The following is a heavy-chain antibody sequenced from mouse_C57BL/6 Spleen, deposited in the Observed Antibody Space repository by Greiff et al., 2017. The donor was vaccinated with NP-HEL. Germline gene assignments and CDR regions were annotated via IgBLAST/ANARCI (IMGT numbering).Heavy chain of an antibody. CDR3: ARERDYDYDEGRYFDV. CDR2: ISYDGSN. CDR1: GYSITSGYY. J-gene: IGHJ1*03. D-gene: IGHD2-4*01. V-gene: IGHV3-6*01. Sequence: EVQLVESGPGLVKPSQSLSLTCSVTGYSITSGYYWNWIRQFPGNKLEWMGYISYDGSNNYNPSLKNRISITRDTSKNQFFLKLNSVTTEDTATYYCARERDYDYDEGRYFDVWGTGTTVTVSS.